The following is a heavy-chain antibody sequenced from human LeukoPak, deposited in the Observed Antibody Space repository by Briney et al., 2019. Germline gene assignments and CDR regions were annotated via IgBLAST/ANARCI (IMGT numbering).Heavy chain of an antibody. V-gene: IGHV5-51*01. J-gene: IGHJ4*02. CDR2: IFPGDSNT. CDR3: ARGRSGYDSFDY. D-gene: IGHD5-12*01. Sequence: GESLKISCKGSGYSFSNYWIGWVRQMPGKGLEWMGIIFPGDSNTRYSPSFQGQVSISADKSISTAYLQWTSLKASDTAMYYCARGRSGYDSFDYWGQGTLVTVYS. CDR1: GYSFSNYW.